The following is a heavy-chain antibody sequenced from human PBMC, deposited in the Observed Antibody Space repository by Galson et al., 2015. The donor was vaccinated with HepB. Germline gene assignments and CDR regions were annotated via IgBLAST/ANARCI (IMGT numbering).Heavy chain of an antibody. D-gene: IGHD2-15*01. J-gene: IGHJ4*02. V-gene: IGHV4-39*01. Sequence: LSLTCTVSGGSISSSSYYWGWIRQPPGKGLEWIGSIYYSGSTYYNPSLKSRVTISVDTSKNQFSLKLSSVTAADTAVYYCARLSNRGGPFDYWGQGTQVTVSS. CDR2: IYYSGST. CDR3: ARLSNRGGPFDY. CDR1: GGSISSSSYY.